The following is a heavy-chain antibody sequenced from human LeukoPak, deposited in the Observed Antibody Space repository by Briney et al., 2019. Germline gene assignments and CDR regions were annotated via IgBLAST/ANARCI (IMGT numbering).Heavy chain of an antibody. CDR3: ARGGFWSGYSNNWFDP. CDR2: IYYSGST. D-gene: IGHD3-3*01. V-gene: IGHV4-39*07. CDR1: GGSISSSSYY. Sequence: SETLSLTCTVSGGSISSSSYYWGWIRQPPGKGLEWIGSIYYSGSTYYNPSLKSRVTISVDTSKNQFSLKLTSVTAADTAVYYCARGGFWSGYSNNWFDPWGQGTLVTVSS. J-gene: IGHJ5*02.